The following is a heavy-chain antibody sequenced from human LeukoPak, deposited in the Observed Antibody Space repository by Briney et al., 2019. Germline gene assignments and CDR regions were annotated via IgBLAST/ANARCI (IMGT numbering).Heavy chain of an antibody. CDR2: IYYSGST. CDR3: ARVGYGDYPGWFDP. J-gene: IGHJ5*02. V-gene: IGHV4-39*07. CDR1: DGSTIISRYY. D-gene: IGHD4-17*01. Sequence: SETLSLTCTVSDGSTIISRYYWGWIRQSPGKGLEWIGSIYYSGSTYYNPSLKSRVTISVDTSKSQFSLKLSSVTAADTAVYYCARVGYGDYPGWFDPWGQGTLVTVSS.